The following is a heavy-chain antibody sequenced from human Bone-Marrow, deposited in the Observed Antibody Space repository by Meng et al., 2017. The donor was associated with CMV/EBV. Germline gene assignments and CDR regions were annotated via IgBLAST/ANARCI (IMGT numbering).Heavy chain of an antibody. CDR1: GFTFSNYA. CDR3: ARGVDTAMVKREYYFDY. D-gene: IGHD5-18*01. Sequence: GGSLRLSCAGSGFTFSNYAMTWVRQAPGKGPEWVSGISGSGFSTYYADSVKGRFTISRDNSKNTLFLEMNSLRVGDTAVYYCARGVDTAMVKREYYFDYWGQGTLVTVSS. V-gene: IGHV3-23*01. J-gene: IGHJ4*02. CDR2: ISGSGFST.